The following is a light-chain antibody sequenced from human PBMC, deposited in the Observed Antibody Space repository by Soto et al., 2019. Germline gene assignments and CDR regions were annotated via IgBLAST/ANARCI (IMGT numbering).Light chain of an antibody. J-gene: IGKJ3*01. V-gene: IGKV3-20*01. CDR3: HYHDSSQEFA. Sequence: VLTQSPGTLSLSPGGRSSLSCMAIQNVTSTYLAWYQQRPGQPPRLLIYAAFSRATGVPDRFSASGSGTEFTLTITRLEHEDFAVYYCHYHDSSQEFAFGPGTKVDIK. CDR1: QNVTSTY. CDR2: AAF.